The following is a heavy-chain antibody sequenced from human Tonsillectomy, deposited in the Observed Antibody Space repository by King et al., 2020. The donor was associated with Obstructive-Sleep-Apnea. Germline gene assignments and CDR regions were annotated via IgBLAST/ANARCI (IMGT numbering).Heavy chain of an antibody. V-gene: IGHV1-2*02. CDR1: GYTFTGYY. CDR2: ISPNSGGT. CDR3: ARDRGGFDY. D-gene: IGHD3-10*01. Sequence: QAQLVQSGAEVKKPGASVKVSCKISGYTFTGYYMHWVRQAPGRGLEWLGWISPNSGGTNYAQKFQGRVTMTRDTSISTAYMELSRLRSDDTAVYYCARDRGGFDYWGQGTLVTVSS. J-gene: IGHJ4*02.